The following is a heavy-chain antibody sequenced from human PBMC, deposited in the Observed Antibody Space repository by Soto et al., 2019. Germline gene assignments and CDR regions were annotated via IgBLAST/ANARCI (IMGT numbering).Heavy chain of an antibody. CDR3: ARAGGYSRTTPNPRAYDMDV. CDR2: IYYSGST. D-gene: IGHD6-13*01. CDR1: GGSISSGDYY. V-gene: IGHV4-30-4*01. J-gene: IGHJ6*02. Sequence: ASETLSLTCTVSGGSISSGDYYWSWIRQPAGKGLEWIGYIYYSGSTYYNPSLKSRVTISVDTSKNQFSLKLSSVTAEDTAVYYCARAGGYSRTTPNPRAYDMDVWGQGTTVTVSS.